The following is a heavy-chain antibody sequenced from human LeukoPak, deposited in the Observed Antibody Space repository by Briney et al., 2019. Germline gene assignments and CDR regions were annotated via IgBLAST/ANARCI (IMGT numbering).Heavy chain of an antibody. CDR1: GFTSSSYA. Sequence: GGSLRLSCTASGFTSSSYAMHWVRQAPGKGLEWVAVISYDGSNKYYADSVKGRFTISRDNSKNTLYLQMNSLRAEDTAVYYCARGESSGWFVYWGQGTLVTVSS. CDR3: ARGESSGWFVY. D-gene: IGHD6-19*01. CDR2: ISYDGSNK. J-gene: IGHJ4*02. V-gene: IGHV3-30*04.